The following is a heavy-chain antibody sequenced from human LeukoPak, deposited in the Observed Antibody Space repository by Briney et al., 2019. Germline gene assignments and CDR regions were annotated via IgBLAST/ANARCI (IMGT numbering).Heavy chain of an antibody. D-gene: IGHD2/OR15-2a*01. CDR1: GFSFSSYS. CDR3: ARDYVYAFDY. J-gene: IGHJ4*02. Sequence: GGSLRLSCAASGFSFSSYSMNWVRQAPGKELEWVSYISGSGNAKHYTDSVKGRFTISRDNAKNALYLQMNSLRAEDTAVYFCARDYVYAFDYWGQGTLVTVSS. CDR2: ISGSGNAK. V-gene: IGHV3-48*01.